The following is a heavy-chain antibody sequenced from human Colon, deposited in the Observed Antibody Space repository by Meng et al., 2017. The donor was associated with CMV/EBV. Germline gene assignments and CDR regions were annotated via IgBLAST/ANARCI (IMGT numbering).Heavy chain of an antibody. D-gene: IGHD3-22*01. CDR3: AGHSANYDQYFDGMDV. Sequence: GESLKISCAASGFTSSINIMNWVRRAPGKGLEWVSSINSRRTYISYADSVKGRFTVSRDTVNNLMYLQMNSLTVEDTGIYYCAGHSANYDQYFDGMDVWGQGTTVTVSS. V-gene: IGHV3-21*01. CDR2: INSRRTYI. CDR1: GFTSSINI. J-gene: IGHJ6*02.